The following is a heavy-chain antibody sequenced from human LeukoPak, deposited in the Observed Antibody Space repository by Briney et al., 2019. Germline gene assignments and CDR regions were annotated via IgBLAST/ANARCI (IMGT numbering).Heavy chain of an antibody. Sequence: SETLSLTCAVYGGSFMGYYWSWIRQPPRKGVEWSGEINHSGGTNYNPSPKSRVTISLDQSQHQFSLKLSSVPAEDTAVYYCARGNEVLRFLEWHRQRGFDPWGQGTLVTVSS. J-gene: IGHJ5*02. CDR3: ARGNEVLRFLEWHRQRGFDP. D-gene: IGHD3-3*01. CDR2: INHSGGT. CDR1: GGSFMGYY. V-gene: IGHV4-34*01.